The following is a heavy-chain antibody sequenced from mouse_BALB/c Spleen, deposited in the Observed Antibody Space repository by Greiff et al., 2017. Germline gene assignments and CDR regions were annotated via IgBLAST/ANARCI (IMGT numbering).Heavy chain of an antibody. D-gene: IGHD2-1*01. V-gene: IGHV14-4*02. J-gene: IGHJ3*01. CDR3: NNGNRFAY. Sequence: EVKLVESGAELVRSGASVKLSCTASGFNIKDYYMHWVKQRPEQGLEWIGWIDPENGDTEYAPKFQGKATMTADTSSNTAYLQLSSLTSEDTAVYYCNNGNRFAYWGQGTLVTVSA. CDR1: GFNIKDYY. CDR2: IDPENGDT.